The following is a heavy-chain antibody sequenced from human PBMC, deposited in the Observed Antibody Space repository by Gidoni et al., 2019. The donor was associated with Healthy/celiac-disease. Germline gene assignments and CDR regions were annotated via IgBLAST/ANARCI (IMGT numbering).Heavy chain of an antibody. CDR3: ARERTQYYDFWSGYYDARNYYYYYGMDV. V-gene: IGHV1-46*01. J-gene: IGHJ6*02. Sequence: QVQLVQSGAAVKKPRAAVKVSCKASGYTFTSYYMHWVRQPPGHGLEWMGIINPSGGSTSYAKKFQGRVTMTRDTSTSTVYMELSSLRSEDTAVYYCARERTQYYDFWSGYYDARNYYYYYGMDVWGQGTTVTVSS. CDR2: INPSGGST. D-gene: IGHD3-3*01. CDR1: GYTFTSYY.